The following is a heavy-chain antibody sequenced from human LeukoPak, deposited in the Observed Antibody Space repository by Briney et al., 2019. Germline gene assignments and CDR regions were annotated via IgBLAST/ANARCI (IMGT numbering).Heavy chain of an antibody. CDR3: ARDPRTGYSSSWYALNWFDP. V-gene: IGHV4-38-2*02. Sequence: PSETLSLTCTVSCYSISSGYYWGWIRGPAGKGLEWIGIIYHSGSTYYNPSLKSRVTISVDTSKNQFSLKMSSVTAADTAVYYCARDPRTGYSSSWYALNWFDPWGQGTLVTVSS. J-gene: IGHJ5*02. CDR2: IYHSGST. D-gene: IGHD6-13*01. CDR1: CYSISSGYY.